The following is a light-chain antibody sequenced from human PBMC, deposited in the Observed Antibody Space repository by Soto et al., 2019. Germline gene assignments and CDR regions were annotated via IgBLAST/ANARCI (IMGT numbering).Light chain of an antibody. CDR2: GAS. V-gene: IGKV3-15*01. Sequence: EIVLSQSPGTLSLSPGERATLSCRASQSVTNSFLAWYQQKPDQAPRLLIYGASTRATGIPARFSGSGSGTEFTLTINSLQSEDFAVYYCQQYNNWPRTFGQGTKVDI. CDR3: QQYNNWPRT. CDR1: QSVTNS. J-gene: IGKJ1*01.